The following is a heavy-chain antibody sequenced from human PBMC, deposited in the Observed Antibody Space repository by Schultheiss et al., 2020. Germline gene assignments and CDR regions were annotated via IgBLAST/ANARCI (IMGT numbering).Heavy chain of an antibody. CDR3: ARAPSSSWHNFDY. J-gene: IGHJ4*02. Sequence: GGSLRLSCAASGFTFSSYAMHWVRQAPGKGLEWVAVISSDGSKKYCADSVKGRFTISRDRSKNTLDLQMNSLRAEDTAVYYCARAPSSSWHNFDYWGQGTLVTVYS. V-gene: IGHV3-30*04. CDR2: ISSDGSKK. D-gene: IGHD6-13*01. CDR1: GFTFSSYA.